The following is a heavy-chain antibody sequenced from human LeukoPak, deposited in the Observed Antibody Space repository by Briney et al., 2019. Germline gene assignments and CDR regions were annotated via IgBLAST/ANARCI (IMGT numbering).Heavy chain of an antibody. Sequence: SETLSLTCTVSGGSISSSSYYWGWIRQPPGKGLEWIGSIYYSGSTYYNPSLKSRVTISVDTSKNQFSLKLSSVTAADTAVYYCARLLSNPAYFDYWGQGTLVTVSS. D-gene: IGHD4-11*01. CDR2: IYYSGST. CDR3: ARLLSNPAYFDY. CDR1: GGSISSSSYY. V-gene: IGHV4-39*01. J-gene: IGHJ4*02.